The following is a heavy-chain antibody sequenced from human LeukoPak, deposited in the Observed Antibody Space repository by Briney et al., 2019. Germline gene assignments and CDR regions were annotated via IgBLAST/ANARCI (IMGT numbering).Heavy chain of an antibody. D-gene: IGHD6-13*01. Sequence: PGGSLRLSCAASGFTFSDYYMSWIRQAPGKGLEWVSYISSSGSTIYYADSVKGRFTISRDNAKNSLYLQMNSLRAEDTAVYYCAREAAAGTISSVDAFDIWGQGTMVTVSS. J-gene: IGHJ3*02. CDR2: ISSSGSTI. CDR1: GFTFSDYY. CDR3: AREAAAGTISSVDAFDI. V-gene: IGHV3-11*04.